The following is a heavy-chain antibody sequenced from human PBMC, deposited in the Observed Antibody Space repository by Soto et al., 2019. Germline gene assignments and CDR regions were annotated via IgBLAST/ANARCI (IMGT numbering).Heavy chain of an antibody. CDR2: IYYRGNT. J-gene: IGHJ4*02. CDR1: GGSIGTYY. V-gene: IGHV4-59*08. Sequence: QVQLQESGPGLVKPSETLSLTCTVSGGSIGTYYWSWIRQPPGKGLEWIGYIYYRGNTDYNPSLKSRVTISLDTPKNQFSLKLSSVTAADTAVYYCARHPGYYDILTGYTTYYFDSWGQGIMVIVSS. D-gene: IGHD3-9*01. CDR3: ARHPGYYDILTGYTTYYFDS.